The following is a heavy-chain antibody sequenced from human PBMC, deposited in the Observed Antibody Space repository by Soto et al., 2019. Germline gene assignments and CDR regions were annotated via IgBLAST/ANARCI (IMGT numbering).Heavy chain of an antibody. CDR3: ARGPFWGYDSSGYYSY. CDR2: IYYSGST. Sequence: KTSETLSLTCTVSGGSISSGGYYWSWIRQHPGKGLEWIGYIYYSGSTYYNPSLKSRVTISVDTSKNQFSLKLSSVTAADTAVYYCARGPFWGYDSSGYYSYWGQGTLVTVSS. V-gene: IGHV4-31*03. J-gene: IGHJ4*02. CDR1: GGSISSGGYY. D-gene: IGHD3-22*01.